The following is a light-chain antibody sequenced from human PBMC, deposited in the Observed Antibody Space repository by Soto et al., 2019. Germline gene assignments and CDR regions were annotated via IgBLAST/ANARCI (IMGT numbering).Light chain of an antibody. CDR3: QQGHDWPLT. V-gene: IGKV3-15*01. J-gene: IGKJ2*01. CDR2: GVS. Sequence: EIVMTQSPATLSVSPGERATLSCRASQSISGELAWYQQRPGQPPRLLIYGVSTRATGVPDRFSDSGSGSDFTLTISGLQSEDFAVYYCQQGHDWPLTFGQGTRLDI. CDR1: QSISGE.